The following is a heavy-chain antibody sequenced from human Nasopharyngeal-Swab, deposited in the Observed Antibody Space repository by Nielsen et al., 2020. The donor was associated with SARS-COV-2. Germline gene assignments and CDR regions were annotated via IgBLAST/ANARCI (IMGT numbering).Heavy chain of an antibody. D-gene: IGHD5-18*01. CDR2: IKQDGSEK. Sequence: VRQAPGKGLEWVANIKQDGSEKYYVDPVKGRFTISRDNAKNTLYLQMNSLRAEDTAVYYCANSVDAAMADYWGQGTLVTVSS. J-gene: IGHJ4*02. CDR3: ANSVDAAMADY. V-gene: IGHV3-7*05.